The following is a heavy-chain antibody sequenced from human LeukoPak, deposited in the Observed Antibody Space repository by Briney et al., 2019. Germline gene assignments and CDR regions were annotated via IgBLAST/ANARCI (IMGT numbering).Heavy chain of an antibody. CDR1: GGSLSSYY. J-gene: IGHJ4*02. V-gene: IGHV4-39*01. CDR3: ARKAHSSSWVDF. CDR2: IYSSGST. D-gene: IGHD6-13*01. Sequence: SETLSLTCTVSGGSLSSYYWGWIRQPPGKGLEWIGSIYSSGSTYFNPSLKSRVTISADTPKNQFSLKLSSVTAADTAVYYCARKAHSSSWVDFWGQGTLVIVSS.